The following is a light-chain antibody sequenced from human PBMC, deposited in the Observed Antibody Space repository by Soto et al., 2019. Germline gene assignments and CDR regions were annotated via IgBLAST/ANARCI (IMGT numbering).Light chain of an antibody. CDR1: QSVSRNY. J-gene: IGKJ4*01. CDR3: HQYNNWPPLT. CDR2: DSS. V-gene: IGKV3-20*01. Sequence: EIVLTQSPGTLSVSPGERASLSCRASQSVSRNYVAWYQLRAGQPPRLLIYDSSTRATGIPDRFCGSGAGAAFTITISSLEHGEFAVSFCHQYNNWPPLTFGGGTKVEIK.